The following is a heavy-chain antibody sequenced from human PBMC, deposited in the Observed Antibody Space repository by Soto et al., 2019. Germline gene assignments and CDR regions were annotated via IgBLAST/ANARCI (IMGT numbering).Heavy chain of an antibody. CDR2: SYSGGST. V-gene: IGHV3-53*01. CDR1: GFTVSSNY. D-gene: IGHD4-17*01. J-gene: IGHJ4*02. Sequence: PGGSLRLSCAASGFTVSSNYMSWVRQAPGKGLEWVSVSYSGGSTYYADSVKGRFTISRDNSKNTLYLQMNSLRAEDTAVYYCARAYGDYAAYFDYWGQGTLVTVSS. CDR3: ARAYGDYAAYFDY.